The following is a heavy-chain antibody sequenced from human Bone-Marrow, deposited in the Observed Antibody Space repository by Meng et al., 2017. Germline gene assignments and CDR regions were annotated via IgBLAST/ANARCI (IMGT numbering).Heavy chain of an antibody. J-gene: IGHJ4*02. CDR3: ARVHFDY. Sequence: QVQLVEFGGGVVQPGRSLRLSCAASGFTFSSYAMHWVRQAPGKGLEWVAVISYDGSNKYYADSVKGRFTISRDNSKNTLYLQMNSLRAEDTAVYYCARVHFDYWGQGTLVTVSS. CDR1: GFTFSSYA. V-gene: IGHV3-30*01. CDR2: ISYDGSNK.